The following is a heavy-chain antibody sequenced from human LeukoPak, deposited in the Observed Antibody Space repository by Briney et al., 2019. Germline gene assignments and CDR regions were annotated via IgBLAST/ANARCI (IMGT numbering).Heavy chain of an antibody. CDR3: ARLPLTRATAAATQYDY. V-gene: IGHV5-51*01. D-gene: IGHD6-13*01. J-gene: IGHJ4*02. Sequence: GESLKISCKGSGYSFTSYWIGWVRQMPGKGLEWMGIIYPGDSDTRYSPSFQGQVTISADKSISTAYLQWSSLKASDTAMYYCARLPLTRATAAATQYDYWGQGTLVTVSS. CDR2: IYPGDSDT. CDR1: GYSFTSYW.